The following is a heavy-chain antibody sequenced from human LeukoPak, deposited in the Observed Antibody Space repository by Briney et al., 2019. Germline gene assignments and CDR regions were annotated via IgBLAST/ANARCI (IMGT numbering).Heavy chain of an antibody. CDR3: AKVGHDILTGYYKEYYFDY. CDR2: ISGSGGST. CDR1: GFTFSSYG. J-gene: IGHJ4*02. V-gene: IGHV3-23*01. Sequence: PGGSLRLSCAASGFTFSSYGMSWVRQAPGKGLEGVSAISGSGGSTYYADSVKGRFTISRDNSKNTLYLQMNGLRAEDTAVYYCAKVGHDILTGYYKEYYFDYWGQGTLVTVSS. D-gene: IGHD3-9*01.